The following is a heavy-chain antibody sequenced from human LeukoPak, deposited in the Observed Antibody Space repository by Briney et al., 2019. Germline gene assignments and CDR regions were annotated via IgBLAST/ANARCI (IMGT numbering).Heavy chain of an antibody. J-gene: IGHJ3*02. Sequence: SVKVSCKASGGTFSSYAISWVRQAPGQGLEWMGGIIPIFGTANYAQKFQGRVTITTGESTSTAYMELSSLRSEDTAVYYCAQRGGSYYWAFDIWGQGTMVTVSS. D-gene: IGHD1-26*01. CDR2: IIPIFGTA. CDR1: GGTFSSYA. CDR3: AQRGGSYYWAFDI. V-gene: IGHV1-69*05.